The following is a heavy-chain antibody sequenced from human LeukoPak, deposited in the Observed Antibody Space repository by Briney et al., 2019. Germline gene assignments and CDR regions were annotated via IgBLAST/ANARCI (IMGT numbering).Heavy chain of an antibody. J-gene: IGHJ4*02. CDR1: GFTFSSYW. D-gene: IGHD6-13*01. V-gene: IGHV3-7*03. CDR2: IKDDGSEK. CDR3: ARARDSSWDY. Sequence: GGSLRLSCAASGFTFSSYWMSWVRQAPGEGLEWVANIKDDGSEKYYVDSVEGRFTISRDDAKNSLYLQMNSLRAEDTAVYYCARARDSSWDYWGQGTLVTVSS.